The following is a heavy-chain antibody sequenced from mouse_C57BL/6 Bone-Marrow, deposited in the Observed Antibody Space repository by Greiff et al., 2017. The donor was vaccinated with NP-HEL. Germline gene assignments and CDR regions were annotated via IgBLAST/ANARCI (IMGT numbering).Heavy chain of an antibody. D-gene: IGHD1-1*01. Sequence: QVQLQQPGAELVMPGASVKLSCKASGYTFTSYWMHWVKQRPGQGLEWIGEIDPSDSYTNYNQKFKGKSTLTVDKSSSTAYMQLSSLTSEDSAVYYCARSVLRSLFDYWGQGTTLTVSS. CDR2: IDPSDSYT. V-gene: IGHV1-69*01. CDR1: GYTFTSYW. CDR3: ARSVLRSLFDY. J-gene: IGHJ2*01.